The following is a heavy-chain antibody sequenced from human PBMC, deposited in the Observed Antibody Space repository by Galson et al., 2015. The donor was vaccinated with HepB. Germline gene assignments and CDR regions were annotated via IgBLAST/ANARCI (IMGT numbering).Heavy chain of an antibody. D-gene: IGHD5-12*01. CDR2: INHSGST. CDR3: ARKKRSGYAPAFDY. J-gene: IGHJ4*02. Sequence: ETLSLTCAVYGGSFSGYYWSWIRQPPGKGLEWIGEINHSGSTNYNPSLKSRVTISVDTSKNQFSLKLSSVTAADTAVYYCARKKRSGYAPAFDYWGQGTLVTVSS. CDR1: GGSFSGYY. V-gene: IGHV4-34*01.